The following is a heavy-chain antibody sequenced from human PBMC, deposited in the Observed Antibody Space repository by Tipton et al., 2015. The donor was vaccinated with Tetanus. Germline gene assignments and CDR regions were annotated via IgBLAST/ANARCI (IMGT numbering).Heavy chain of an antibody. Sequence: TLSLTCSVSGASFSSGDYYWSWIRKPPGKDLEWIGYIYQTGTTHYNPSLKSRVTLSLDMSKNHVSLNLTSVTAADTAVYYCARAVRFYYDSSTYYQYYFDSWGQGALVTVSS. CDR3: ARAVRFYYDSSTYYQYYFDS. D-gene: IGHD3-22*01. CDR1: GASFSSGDYY. CDR2: IYQTGTT. V-gene: IGHV4-30-4*01. J-gene: IGHJ4*02.